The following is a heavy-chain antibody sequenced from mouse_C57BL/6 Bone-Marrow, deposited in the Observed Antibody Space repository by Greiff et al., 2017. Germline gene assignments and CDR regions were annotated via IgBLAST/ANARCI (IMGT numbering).Heavy chain of an antibody. CDR3: ARRSYYDSAGAGY. CDR1: GFTFSSYG. Sequence: EVQLVESGGDLVKPGGSLKLSCAASGFTFSSYGMSWVRQTPDKRLAWVATISSGGSYTYYPDSVKGRFTISRDNAKNTLYLQMSSLKSEDTAMYYCARRSYYDSAGAGYWGQGTTLTVAS. CDR2: ISSGGSYT. V-gene: IGHV5-6*01. J-gene: IGHJ2*01. D-gene: IGHD2-4*01.